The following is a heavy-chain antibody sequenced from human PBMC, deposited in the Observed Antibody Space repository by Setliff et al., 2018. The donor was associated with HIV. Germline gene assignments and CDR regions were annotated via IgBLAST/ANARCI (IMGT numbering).Heavy chain of an antibody. Sequence: SETLSLTCTVSGGSTSNYYWSWIRQPPGKGLEWIGYIYYSGSTNYNPSLKSRVTISVDTSKNQFSLKLSSVTAADTAVYYCARDRGGAAAGGYYYMDVWGKGTTVTVSS. J-gene: IGHJ6*03. D-gene: IGHD6-13*01. CDR1: GGSTSNYY. CDR2: IYYSGST. CDR3: ARDRGGAAAGGYYYMDV. V-gene: IGHV4-59*01.